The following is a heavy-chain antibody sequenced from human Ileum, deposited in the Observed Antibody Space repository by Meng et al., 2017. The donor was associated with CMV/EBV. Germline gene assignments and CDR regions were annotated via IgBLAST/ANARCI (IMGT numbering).Heavy chain of an antibody. V-gene: IGHV3-11*01. CDR2: ISPSGTTL. D-gene: IGHD2-2*01. Sequence: TVSDTYMTGIRQDPGKGLEWVSDISPSGTTLHYADSAKGRFIISRDDAKNTLYLQMNSLRAEDTAVYYCARLRAGDTSCPQCWFDPWGQGALVTVSS. CDR3: ARLRAGDTSCPQCWFDP. CDR1: TVSDTY. J-gene: IGHJ5*02.